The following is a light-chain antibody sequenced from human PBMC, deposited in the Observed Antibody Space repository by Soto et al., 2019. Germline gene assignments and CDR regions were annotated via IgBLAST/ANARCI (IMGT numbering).Light chain of an antibody. J-gene: IGLJ1*01. Sequence: QSALTQPASVSGSPGQSITISCSGTNSDIGAYDYVSWYQQHPGKPPKLIIYNVNNRPSGVSFRFSGSKSANTASLTISGLQTEDEADYYCLSHTTRRMYVVGPGTKVTVL. CDR1: NSDIGAYDY. V-gene: IGLV2-14*03. CDR3: LSHTTRRMYV. CDR2: NVN.